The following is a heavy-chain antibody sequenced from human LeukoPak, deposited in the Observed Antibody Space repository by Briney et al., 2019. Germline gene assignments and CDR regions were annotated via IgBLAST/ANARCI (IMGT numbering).Heavy chain of an antibody. CDR3: ARMLLRDYGDYYFDY. D-gene: IGHD4-17*01. J-gene: IGHJ4*02. Sequence: GGSLRLSCAASGSTFSDYYMSWIRQAPGKGLEWVSYINSSSSYTNYADSVKGRFTISRDNAKNSLYLQMNSLRAEDTAVYYCARMLLRDYGDYYFDYWGQGTLVTVSS. V-gene: IGHV3-11*06. CDR1: GSTFSDYY. CDR2: INSSSSYT.